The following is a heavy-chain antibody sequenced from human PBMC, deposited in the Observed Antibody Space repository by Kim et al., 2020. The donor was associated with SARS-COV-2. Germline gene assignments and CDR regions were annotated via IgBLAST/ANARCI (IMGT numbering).Heavy chain of an antibody. CDR2: INHSGST. Sequence: SETLSLTCAVYGGSFSGYYWSWIRQPPGKGLEWIGEINHSGSTNYNPSLKSRVTISVDTSKNQFSLKLSSVTAADTAVYYCARRSPVPAAHFGYFDYWGQGTLVTVSS. D-gene: IGHD2-2*01. CDR3: ARRSPVPAAHFGYFDY. CDR1: GGSFSGYY. J-gene: IGHJ4*02. V-gene: IGHV4-34*01.